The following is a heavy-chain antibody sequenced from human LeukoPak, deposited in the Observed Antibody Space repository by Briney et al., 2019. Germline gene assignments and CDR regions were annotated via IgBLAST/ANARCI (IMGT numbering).Heavy chain of an antibody. D-gene: IGHD1-26*01. V-gene: IGHV4-34*01. CDR3: ARERSGSYWAAYFYY. CDR2: INHSGST. Sequence: PSETLSLTCAVYGGSFSGYYWSWIRQPPGKGLEWIGEINHSGSTNYNPSLKSRVTMSVDTSKNQFSLKLSSVTAADTAVYYCARERSGSYWAAYFYYWGQGTLVTVFS. CDR1: GGSFSGYY. J-gene: IGHJ4*02.